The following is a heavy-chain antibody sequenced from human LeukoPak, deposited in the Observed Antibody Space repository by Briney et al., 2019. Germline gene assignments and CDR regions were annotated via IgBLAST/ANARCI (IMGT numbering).Heavy chain of an antibody. D-gene: IGHD3-22*01. CDR3: ACGIVVGQLDY. CDR2: ISAYNSNK. CDR1: GYTFTSYG. J-gene: IGHJ4*02. V-gene: IGHV1-18*01. Sequence: ASVKVSYKASGYTFTSYGISWVRQAPGKGLEWMGWISAYNSNKNYAHKLQGRVTMTTDKSTSSAYLELKSLRSDDTAVYYCACGIVVGQLDYWGQGTLVTVSS.